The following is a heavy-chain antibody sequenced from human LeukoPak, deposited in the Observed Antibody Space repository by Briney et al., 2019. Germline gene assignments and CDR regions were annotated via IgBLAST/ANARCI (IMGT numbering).Heavy chain of an antibody. J-gene: IGHJ4*02. CDR2: IFYSGTT. V-gene: IGHV4-39*07. CDR1: GGSISTSNYY. D-gene: IGHD1-7*01. CDR3: ARDRGGSNWNYHFDY. Sequence: SETLSLTCTVSGGSISTSNYYWGWIRQPPGKGLEWIGNIFYSGTTYYNPSLKSRITISVDTSKNQFSLNLSSVTAADTAVYYCARDRGGSNWNYHFDYWGQGTLVTVSS.